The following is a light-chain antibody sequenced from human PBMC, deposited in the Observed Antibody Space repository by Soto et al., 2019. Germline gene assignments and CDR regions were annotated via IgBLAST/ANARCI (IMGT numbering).Light chain of an antibody. V-gene: IGLV1-47*01. CDR1: YSNVGTNY. CDR2: RDN. J-gene: IGLJ2*01. CDR3: AAWDDSPSAHVV. Sequence: QSVLTQPPSASGTPGQVVTSSCSGAYSNVGTNYVYWYQQFPGTAPKLLIYRDNQRASGVPDRFSGSKSGTSASLAISGLRSEDEAEYYCAAWDDSPSAHVVFGGGTKVTVL.